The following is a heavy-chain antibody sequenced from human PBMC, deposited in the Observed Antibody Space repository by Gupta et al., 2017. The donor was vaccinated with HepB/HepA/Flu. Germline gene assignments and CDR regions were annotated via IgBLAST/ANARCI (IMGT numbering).Heavy chain of an antibody. D-gene: IGHD6-19*01. J-gene: IGHJ4*02. CDR1: GFTFGDYA. V-gene: IGHV3-49*04. Sequence: TASGFTFGDYAMTWVRQAPGKGLEWVGYIRGKAYGGTPEYAASVKGRFTISRDDAKSIAYLQMNSLRTEDKALYDGTSGSGCFEGWGKGAMVTGSS. CDR3: TSGSGCFEG. CDR2: IRGKAYGGTP.